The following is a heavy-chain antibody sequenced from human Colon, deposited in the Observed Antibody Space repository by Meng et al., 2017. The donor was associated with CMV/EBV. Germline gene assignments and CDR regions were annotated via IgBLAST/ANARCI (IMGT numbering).Heavy chain of an antibody. J-gene: IGHJ5*02. D-gene: IGHD3-10*01. V-gene: IGHV1-2*06. CDR2: INPSNGDT. CDR3: ARGDNRGHQTLRS. Sequence: QVQLVQSGAEVKKPGASGKVSCKASGYTFTLSDYYIHWVRQAPGQGLEWMGRINPSNGDTDYAQRFQGRVTMTRDTPITTAYMALNWLNSDDTAVYYCARGDNRGHQTLRSWGQGALVTVSS. CDR1: GYTFTLSDYY.